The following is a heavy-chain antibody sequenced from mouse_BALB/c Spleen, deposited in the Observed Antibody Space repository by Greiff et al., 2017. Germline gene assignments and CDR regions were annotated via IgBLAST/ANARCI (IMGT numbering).Heavy chain of an antibody. J-gene: IGHJ4*01. CDR3: ARRRAYGNPYYYAMDY. D-gene: IGHD2-1*01. Sequence: QVQLQQSGAELVRPGSSVKISCKASGYAFSSYWMNWVKQRPGQGLEWIGQIYPGDGDTNYNGKFKGKATLTADKSSSTAYMQLSSLTSEDSAVYFCARRRAYGNPYYYAMDYWGQGTSVTVSS. CDR1: GYAFSSYW. V-gene: IGHV1-80*01. CDR2: IYPGDGDT.